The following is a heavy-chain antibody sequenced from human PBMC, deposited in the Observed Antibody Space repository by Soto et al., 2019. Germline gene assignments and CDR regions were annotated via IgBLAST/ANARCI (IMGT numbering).Heavy chain of an antibody. CDR1: GGSFSGYY. CDR3: ASRLRGYCSGGSCYYYFDY. D-gene: IGHD2-15*01. V-gene: IGHV4-34*01. J-gene: IGHJ4*02. CDR2: INHSGST. Sequence: SETLSLTCAVYGGSFSGYYWSWIRKPQGKGLVWIGEINHSGSTNYNPSLKSRVTISVDTSKNQFSLKLSSVTAADTAVYYCASRLRGYCSGGSCYYYFDYWGQGTLVTVSS.